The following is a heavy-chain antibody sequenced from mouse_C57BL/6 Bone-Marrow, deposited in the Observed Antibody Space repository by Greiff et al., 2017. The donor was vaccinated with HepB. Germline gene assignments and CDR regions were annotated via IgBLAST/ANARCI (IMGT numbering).Heavy chain of an antibody. D-gene: IGHD2-3*01. Sequence: VQLQQSGAELVRPGASVTLSCKASGYTFTDYEMHWVKQTPVHGLEWIGAIDPETGGTAYNQKFEGKAILTADKSSSTAYMELRSLTSEDSAVYYCTRRDGYSFAYWGQGTLVTVSA. J-gene: IGHJ3*01. CDR2: IDPETGGT. CDR1: GYTFTDYE. V-gene: IGHV1-15*01. CDR3: TRRDGYSFAY.